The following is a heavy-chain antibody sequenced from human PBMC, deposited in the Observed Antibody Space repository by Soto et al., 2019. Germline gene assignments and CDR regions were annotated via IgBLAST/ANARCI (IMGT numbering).Heavy chain of an antibody. CDR3: ARESSTGEYCQH. V-gene: IGHV1-69*08. Sequence: QVQLVQSGAEVKKPGSSVKVSCKASGGTFSSYTISWVRQAPGQGLEWMGRIIPILGIANYAQKFQGRVTITADKSTSTAYMELSSLRSEDTAVYYCARESSTGEYCQHWGQGTLVTVSS. CDR2: IIPILGIA. D-gene: IGHD2-8*02. CDR1: GGTFSSYT. J-gene: IGHJ1*01.